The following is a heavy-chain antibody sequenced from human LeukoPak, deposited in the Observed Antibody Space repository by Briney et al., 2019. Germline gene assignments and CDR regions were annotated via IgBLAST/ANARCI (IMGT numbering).Heavy chain of an antibody. D-gene: IGHD2-21*01. CDR1: GDSISTDH. V-gene: IGHV4-59*08. CDR3: ARLDCISDTCYNY. J-gene: IGHJ4*02. Sequence: SETLSLTRIVSGDSISTDHWSWIRQSPGKGLEWIGYINYSGNSEYNPSLKSRVTISVDRSKNQVSLKMRSVTAADTAVYYCARLDCISDTCYNYWALGALVTVSS. CDR2: INYSGNS.